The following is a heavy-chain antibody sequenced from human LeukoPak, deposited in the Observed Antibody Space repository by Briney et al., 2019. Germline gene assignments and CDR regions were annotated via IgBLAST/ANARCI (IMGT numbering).Heavy chain of an antibody. J-gene: IGHJ4*02. D-gene: IGHD3-22*01. V-gene: IGHV1-2*02. CDR1: GYTFTSYD. CDR3: ARVPYYYDSSGYYTGDLDY. Sequence: ASVKVSCKASGYTFTSYDINWVRQATGQGLEWMGWINPNSGGTNYAQKFQGRVTMTRDTSISTAYMELSRLRSDDTAVYYCARVPYYYDSSGYYTGDLDYWGQGTLVTVSS. CDR2: INPNSGGT.